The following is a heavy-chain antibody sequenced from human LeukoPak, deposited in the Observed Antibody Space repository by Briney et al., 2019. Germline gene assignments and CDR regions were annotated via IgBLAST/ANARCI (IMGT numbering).Heavy chain of an antibody. V-gene: IGHV4-34*01. Sequence: SETLSLTCAVYGGSFSGYYWSWIRQPPGKGLEWIGEINHSGSTNYNPSLKSRVAISVDTSKNQFSLKLSSVTAADTAVYYCARGLLGYWGQGTLVTVSS. J-gene: IGHJ4*02. CDR2: INHSGST. CDR3: ARGLLGY. CDR1: GGSFSGYY. D-gene: IGHD3-16*01.